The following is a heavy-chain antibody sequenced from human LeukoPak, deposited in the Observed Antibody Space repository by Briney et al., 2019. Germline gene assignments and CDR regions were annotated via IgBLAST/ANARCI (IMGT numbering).Heavy chain of an antibody. CDR3: AKSLASIAWYGDY. CDR1: GFTFSSYG. Sequence: GRSLRLSCAASGFTFSSYGMHWVRQAPGKGLEWVAVISYDGSNKYYADSVKGRFTISRDNSKNTLYLQMNSLRAEDTAVYYCAKSLASIAWYGDYWGQGTLVTVSS. D-gene: IGHD6-13*01. J-gene: IGHJ4*02. V-gene: IGHV3-30*18. CDR2: ISYDGSNK.